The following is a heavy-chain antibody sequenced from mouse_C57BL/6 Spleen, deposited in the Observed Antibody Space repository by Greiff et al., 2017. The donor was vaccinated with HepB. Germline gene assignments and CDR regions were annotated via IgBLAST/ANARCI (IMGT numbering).Heavy chain of an antibody. CDR1: GYTFTSYW. Sequence: QVQLQQSGAELVMPGASVKLSCKASGYTFTSYWMHWVKQRPGQGLEWIGEIDPSDSYTNYNQKFKGKSTLTVDKSSSTSYMQLSSLTSEDSAVYYCARKEIYYYGSSWYYAMDYWGQGTSVTVSS. J-gene: IGHJ4*01. V-gene: IGHV1-69*01. CDR3: ARKEIYYYGSSWYYAMDY. D-gene: IGHD1-1*01. CDR2: IDPSDSYT.